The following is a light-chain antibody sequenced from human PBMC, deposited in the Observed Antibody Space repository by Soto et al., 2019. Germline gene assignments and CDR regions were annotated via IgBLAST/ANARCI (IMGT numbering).Light chain of an antibody. V-gene: IGKV3-15*01. Sequence: EIVMTQSPATLSVSPGERATLSCRASQSVSSNLAWYQQKPGQAPRLLIYGASTRATGIPARFSGGGSGTEFTLSISSLQSEDFAAYYCQQYQNWPLTFGGGTKVEIK. CDR3: QQYQNWPLT. CDR2: GAS. J-gene: IGKJ4*01. CDR1: QSVSSN.